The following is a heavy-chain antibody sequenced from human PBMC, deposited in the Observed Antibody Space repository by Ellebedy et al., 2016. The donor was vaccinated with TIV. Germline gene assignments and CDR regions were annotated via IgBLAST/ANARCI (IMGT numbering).Heavy chain of an antibody. V-gene: IGHV1-46*04. J-gene: IGHJ4*02. CDR3: ARADSNGWPALIDF. Sequence: ASVKVSCKASGYTFTSYFIHWVRQAPGQGLEWLGTINPSGGDTSYSHKLQGRLSMTRDTSTGTLYMDLISLKSDDTAVYFCARADSNGWPALIDFWGPGTQVTVSS. CDR2: INPSGGDT. CDR1: GYTFTSYF. D-gene: IGHD6-19*01.